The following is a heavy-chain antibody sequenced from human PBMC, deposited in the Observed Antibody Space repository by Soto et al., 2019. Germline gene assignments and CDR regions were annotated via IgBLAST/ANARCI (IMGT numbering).Heavy chain of an antibody. Sequence: AASVKVSCKASGYTFTSYGISWVRQAPGQGLEWMGWISAYNGNTNYAQKLQGRVTMTTDTSTSTAYMELRSLRSEDTAVYYCARDMYSSSWSNFDYWGQGTLVTVSS. V-gene: IGHV1-18*04. CDR3: ARDMYSSSWSNFDY. D-gene: IGHD6-13*01. J-gene: IGHJ4*02. CDR1: GYTFTSYG. CDR2: ISAYNGNT.